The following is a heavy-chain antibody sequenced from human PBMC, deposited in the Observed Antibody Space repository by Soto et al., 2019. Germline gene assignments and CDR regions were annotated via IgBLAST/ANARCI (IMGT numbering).Heavy chain of an antibody. Sequence: ASVKVSCKASGYTFTSYYMHWVRQAPGQGLEWMGGIIPIFGTANYAQKFQGRVTITADESTSTAYMELSSLRSEDTAVYYCARGDLGDLSNYYYGRDVWGQGTTVTVSS. D-gene: IGHD3-3*02. J-gene: IGHJ6*02. CDR2: IIPIFGTA. CDR1: GYTFTSYY. CDR3: ARGDLGDLSNYYYGRDV. V-gene: IGHV1-69*13.